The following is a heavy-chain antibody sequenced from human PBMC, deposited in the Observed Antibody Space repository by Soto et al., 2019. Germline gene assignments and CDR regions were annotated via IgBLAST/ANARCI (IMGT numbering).Heavy chain of an antibody. D-gene: IGHD4-17*01. CDR3: ARDRSTVSDSYWYFDL. CDR1: GFSFISYP. Sequence: QVQLVESGGGVVQPGGSLRISCAASGFSFISYPMHWVRQAPGKGLEWVALISNDESNKRYADSVKGRVTISRDNSRNTVSLQMNSLRTEDTAVYYCARDRSTVSDSYWYFDLWGRGTLVIVSS. V-gene: IGHV3-30-3*01. J-gene: IGHJ2*01. CDR2: ISNDESNK.